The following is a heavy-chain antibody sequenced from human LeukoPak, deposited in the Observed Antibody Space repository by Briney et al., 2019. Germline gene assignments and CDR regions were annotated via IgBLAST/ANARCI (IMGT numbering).Heavy chain of an antibody. CDR1: RFSFSDAW. Sequence: GGSLRLSCAASRFSFSDAWMTWVRQAPGKGLEWVARFKSKPDGETREYAAPMQGRISISRDDSTNTLYLQMNSLKTEDTAVYYCTTDRAPGRDYGGNSRSGEFDYWGQGTLVTVSS. D-gene: IGHD4-23*01. CDR3: TTDRAPGRDYGGNSRSGEFDY. CDR2: FKSKPDGETR. J-gene: IGHJ4*02. V-gene: IGHV3-15*01.